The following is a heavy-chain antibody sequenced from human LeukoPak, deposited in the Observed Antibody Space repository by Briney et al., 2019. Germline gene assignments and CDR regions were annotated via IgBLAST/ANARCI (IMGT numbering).Heavy chain of an antibody. Sequence: PGGSLRLSCAASGFIFSDHYMDWVRQAPGKGLEWVGRTRNKANSYSTEYAASVKGRFTISTDDSKNSLYLHMNSLKTEDTAVYYCARDVGLRARGDAFDIWGQGTVVTVSS. CDR2: TRNKANSYST. V-gene: IGHV3-72*01. CDR1: GFIFSDHY. CDR3: ARDVGLRARGDAFDI. D-gene: IGHD1-26*01. J-gene: IGHJ3*02.